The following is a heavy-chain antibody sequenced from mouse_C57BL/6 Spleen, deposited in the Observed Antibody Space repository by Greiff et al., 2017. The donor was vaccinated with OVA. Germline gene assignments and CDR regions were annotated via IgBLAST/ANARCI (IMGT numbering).Heavy chain of an antibody. CDR2: IDPSDSET. CDR3: ARHYYSNLYYAMDY. J-gene: IGHJ4*01. D-gene: IGHD2-5*01. V-gene: IGHV1-52*01. CDR1: GYTFTSYW. Sequence: QVQLQQPGAELVRPGSSVKLSCKASGYTFTSYWMHWVKQRPIQGLEWIGNIDPSDSETHYNQKFKDKATLTVDKSSSTAYMQLSSLTSEDSAVYYCARHYYSNLYYAMDYWGQGTSVTVSS.